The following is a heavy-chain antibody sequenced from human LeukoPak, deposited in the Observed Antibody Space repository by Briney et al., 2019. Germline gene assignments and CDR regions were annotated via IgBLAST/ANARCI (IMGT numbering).Heavy chain of an antibody. CDR2: IIPILGIA. V-gene: IGHV1-69*04. D-gene: IGHD4-17*01. CDR1: GGTFSSYA. J-gene: IGHJ6*02. CDR3: ASAGVAGGDNPLGYYYYGMDV. Sequence: ASVKVSCKASGGTFSSYAISWVRQAPGQGLEWMGRIIPILGIANYAQKFQGRVTITADKSTSTAYMELSSLRSEDTAVYYCASAGVAGGDNPLGYYYYGMDVWGQGTTVAVSS.